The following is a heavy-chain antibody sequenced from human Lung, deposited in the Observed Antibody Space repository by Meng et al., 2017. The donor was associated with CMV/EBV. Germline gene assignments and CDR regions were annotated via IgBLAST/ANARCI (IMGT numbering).Heavy chain of an antibody. J-gene: IGHJ4*02. CDR3: ARVRTYFDHSGYLDY. CDR1: GFTFSTYS. Sequence: SXVGSGFTFSTYSMIWVRQAPGQGLELVSYISSSSGTIYYGDSVKGRFTISRDNARNSIYLQMNSLRPEDTAVYYCARVRTYFDHSGYLDYWGQGXLVTVSS. D-gene: IGHD3-22*01. V-gene: IGHV3-48*04. CDR2: ISSSSGTI.